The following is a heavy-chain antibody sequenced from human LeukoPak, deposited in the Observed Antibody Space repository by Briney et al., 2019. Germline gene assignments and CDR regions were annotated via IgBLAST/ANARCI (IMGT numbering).Heavy chain of an antibody. CDR2: ISGSGALSSGGGTT. CDR3: AKGLVSYYFDY. J-gene: IGHJ4*02. V-gene: IGHV3-23*01. D-gene: IGHD3-9*01. CDR1: GFTVTDNY. Sequence: GGSLRLSCAVSGFTVTDNYMSWVRQAPGKGLEWVSAISGSGALSSGGGTTYYADSVKGRFTISRDNSQNTLYLQMNSLRAEDTAVYYCAKGLVSYYFDYWGQGTQVTVSS.